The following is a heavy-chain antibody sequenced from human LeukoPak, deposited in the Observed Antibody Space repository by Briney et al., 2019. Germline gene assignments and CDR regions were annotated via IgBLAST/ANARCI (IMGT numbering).Heavy chain of an antibody. CDR3: ARMPARGRDSFDY. J-gene: IGHJ4*02. CDR1: GYSFTSYW. Sequence: GEALKISCKGSGYSFTSYWIGWVRQMPGKGLEWMGIIYPGDSDNRYSPPFQGQVTISADKSISTAYLQWGSLKAPDTAMYYCARMPARGRDSFDYWGQGTLVTVSS. D-gene: IGHD2-2*01. V-gene: IGHV5-51*01. CDR2: IYPGDSDN.